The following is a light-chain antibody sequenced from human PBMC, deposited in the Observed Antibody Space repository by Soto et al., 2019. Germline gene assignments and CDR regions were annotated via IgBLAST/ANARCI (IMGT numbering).Light chain of an antibody. CDR3: LEHNTFPFT. Sequence: DFQMTQSPSSLSASVGDRITITCRASQGIGDDLGWYQQRPGEAPKRLIYGASILPSGVPSRFSSSGSGTEFSLTISGLQPEDFATYFCLEHNTFPFTFGGGTKVEYK. V-gene: IGKV1-17*01. J-gene: IGKJ4*01. CDR2: GAS. CDR1: QGIGDD.